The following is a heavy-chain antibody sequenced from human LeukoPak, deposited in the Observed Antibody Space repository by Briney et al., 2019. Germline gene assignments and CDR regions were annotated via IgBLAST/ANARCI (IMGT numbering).Heavy chain of an antibody. CDR1: GYTFTSYG. D-gene: IGHD3-22*01. J-gene: IGHJ5*02. Sequence: ASVKVSCKASGYTFTSYGISWVRQAPGQGLEWMGWISAYNGNTNYAQKLQGRVTMTTDTSTSTAYMELSSLRSEDTAVYYCARARLLPRRLGFDPWGQGTLVTVSS. CDR3: ARARLLPRRLGFDP. V-gene: IGHV1-18*01. CDR2: ISAYNGNT.